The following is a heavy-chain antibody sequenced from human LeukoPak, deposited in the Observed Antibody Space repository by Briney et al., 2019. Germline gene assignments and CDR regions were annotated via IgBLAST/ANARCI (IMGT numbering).Heavy chain of an antibody. V-gene: IGHV4-59*01. CDR1: GGSISSYY. CDR3: ARAFPAYCSSTSCPKPFDY. J-gene: IGHJ4*02. CDR2: IYYSGST. Sequence: PSETLSLTCTVSGGSISSYYWSWIRQPPGKGLGWIGYIYYSGSTNYNPSLKSRVTISVDTSKNQFSLKLSSVTAADTAVYYCARAFPAYCSSTSCPKPFDYWGQGTLVTVSS. D-gene: IGHD2-2*01.